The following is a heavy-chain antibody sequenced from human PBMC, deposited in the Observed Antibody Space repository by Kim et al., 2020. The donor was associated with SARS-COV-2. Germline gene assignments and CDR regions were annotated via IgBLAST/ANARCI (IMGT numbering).Heavy chain of an antibody. J-gene: IGHJ4*02. V-gene: IGHV3-15*01. D-gene: IGHD6-13*01. Sequence: YAAPVKGRFTISRDDSKNTLYLQMNRLKTEDTSVYYCTTKTGIISSFVDYWGQGTLVTVSS. CDR3: TTKTGIISSFVDY.